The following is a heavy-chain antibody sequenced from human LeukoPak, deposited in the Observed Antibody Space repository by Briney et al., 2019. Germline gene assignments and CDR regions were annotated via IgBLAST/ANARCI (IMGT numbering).Heavy chain of an antibody. D-gene: IGHD1-26*01. CDR2: IYPDDSDT. CDR3: ARRPSGNYGWFDP. J-gene: IGHJ5*02. Sequence: RGESLKISCKGSGYSFSTYWIGWVRQMPGKGLEWMGIIYPDDSDTRYSPSFQGQVTISADKSINTAYLQWSSRKASDTGMYFCARRPSGNYGWFDPWGQGTLVTVSS. V-gene: IGHV5-51*01. CDR1: GYSFSTYW.